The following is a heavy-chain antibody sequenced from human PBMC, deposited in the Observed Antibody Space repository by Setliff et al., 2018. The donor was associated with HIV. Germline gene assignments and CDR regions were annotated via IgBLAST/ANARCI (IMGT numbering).Heavy chain of an antibody. CDR3: ARESYGSGTYDY. J-gene: IGHJ4*02. Sequence: PSETLSLTCTVSGGSISSSSYYWGWIRQPPGKGLEWIGSLYYSGTTYYNPSLKSRLTISVDTSKNQFSLKLSSVTAADTAVYYCARESYGSGTYDYWGQGTLVTVSS. CDR2: LYYSGTT. CDR1: GGSISSSSYY. V-gene: IGHV4-39*02. D-gene: IGHD3-10*01.